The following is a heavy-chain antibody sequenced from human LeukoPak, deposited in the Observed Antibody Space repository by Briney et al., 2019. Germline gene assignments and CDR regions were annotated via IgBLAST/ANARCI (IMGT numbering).Heavy chain of an antibody. Sequence: SETLSLTCTVSGGSISSYSWSWIRQPPGKGLEWIGYIYYSGSTNYNPSLKSRVTISVDTSKNQFSLKLSSVTAADTAVYYCARTSYSSSWAPFFDPWGQGTLVTVSS. CDR3: ARTSYSSSWAPFFDP. J-gene: IGHJ5*02. D-gene: IGHD6-13*01. V-gene: IGHV4-59*08. CDR2: IYYSGST. CDR1: GGSISSYS.